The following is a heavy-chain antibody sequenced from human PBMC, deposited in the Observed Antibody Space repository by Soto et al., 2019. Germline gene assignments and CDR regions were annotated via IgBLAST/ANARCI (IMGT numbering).Heavy chain of an antibody. CDR3: AKDIKVVTRYHYYGMDV. Sequence: GGSLRLSWAASGFTFSSYGMHWVRQAPGKGLEWVAVISYDGSNKYYAGFVKGRFTISRDNSKNTLYLQMNSLRAEDTAVYYCAKDIKVVTRYHYYGMDVCGQGTTVTVS. CDR2: ISYDGSNK. J-gene: IGHJ6*02. CDR1: GFTFSSYG. V-gene: IGHV3-30*18. D-gene: IGHD2-15*01.